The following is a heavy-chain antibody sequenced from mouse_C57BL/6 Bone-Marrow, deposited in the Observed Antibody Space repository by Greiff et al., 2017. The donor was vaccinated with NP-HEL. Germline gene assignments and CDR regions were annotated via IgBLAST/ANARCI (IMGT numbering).Heavy chain of an antibody. Sequence: VQLQQPGAELVKPGASVKLSCKASGYTFTSYWLQWVKQRPGQGLEWIGEIDPSDSYTNYNQKFKGKATLTVDTSYSTAYMQLSSLTSEDSAVYYCARGSYGSRGGFAYWGQGTLVTVSA. V-gene: IGHV1-50*01. J-gene: IGHJ3*01. CDR2: IDPSDSYT. D-gene: IGHD1-1*01. CDR3: ARGSYGSRGGFAY. CDR1: GYTFTSYW.